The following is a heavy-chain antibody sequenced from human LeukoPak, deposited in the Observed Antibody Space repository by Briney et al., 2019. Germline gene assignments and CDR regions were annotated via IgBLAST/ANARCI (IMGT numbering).Heavy chain of an antibody. CDR3: ARFDGMWSSPANWFDP. J-gene: IGHJ5*02. CDR1: GYTFTSYG. Sequence: ASVKVSCKASGYTFTSYGISWVRQAPGQGLEWMGWISAYNGNTNYAQKFQGRVTITTDESTSTAYMELSSLRSEDTAVYYCARFDGMWSSPANWFDPWGQGTLVTVSS. D-gene: IGHD2-21*01. CDR2: ISAYNGNT. V-gene: IGHV1-18*01.